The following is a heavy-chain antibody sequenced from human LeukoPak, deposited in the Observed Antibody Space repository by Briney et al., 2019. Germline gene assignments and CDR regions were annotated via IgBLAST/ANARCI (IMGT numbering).Heavy chain of an antibody. CDR1: GYTFTNHV. Sequence: SVKVSCKASGYTFTNHVISWVRQAPGQGLEGMGWISAYNGNTNYAQKLQGRVTMTTDTSTSTAYMELRSLRSDDTDVYYCARGDHDYGDYTLGYWGQGTLVTVSS. CDR2: ISAYNGNT. CDR3: ARGDHDYGDYTLGY. J-gene: IGHJ4*02. V-gene: IGHV1-18*01. D-gene: IGHD4-17*01.